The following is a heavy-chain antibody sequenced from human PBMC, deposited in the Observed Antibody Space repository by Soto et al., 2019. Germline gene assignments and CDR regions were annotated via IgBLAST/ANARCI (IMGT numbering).Heavy chain of an antibody. J-gene: IGHJ4*02. CDR1: GLSFSSYA. D-gene: IGHD1-1*01. CDR2: ISSDGVST. V-gene: IGHV3-64D*06. Sequence: PVGSLRLSCSASGLSFSSYAMHWVRQAPGKGLEYVSSISSDGVSTYYADSVKGRFTISRDNSKNTVYLQMSSLRAEDTAVYYCVKDRCVEYWGQGTLVTVSS. CDR3: VKDRCVEY.